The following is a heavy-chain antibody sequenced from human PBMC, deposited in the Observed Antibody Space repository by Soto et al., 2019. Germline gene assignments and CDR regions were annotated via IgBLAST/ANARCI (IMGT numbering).Heavy chain of an antibody. Sequence: GGSLRLSCSASGFTFSSYAMHWVRQAPGKGLEYVSAISSNGGSPYYADSVKGRFTISRDNSKNTLYLQMSSLRAEDTAVYYCVKDPSYCSGGSCSILTTYFDYWGQGTLVTVSS. CDR1: GFTFSSYA. J-gene: IGHJ4*02. V-gene: IGHV3-64D*08. D-gene: IGHD2-15*01. CDR2: ISSNGGSP. CDR3: VKDPSYCSGGSCSILTTYFDY.